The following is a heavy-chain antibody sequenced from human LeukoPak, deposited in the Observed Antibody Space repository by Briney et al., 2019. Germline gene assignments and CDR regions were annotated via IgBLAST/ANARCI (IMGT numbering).Heavy chain of an antibody. CDR1: GFTVSNNY. J-gene: IGHJ3*02. V-gene: IGHV3-53*01. CDR3: VRVRIYSYGLLGAFDI. CDR2: IYSGGYT. D-gene: IGHD5-18*01. Sequence: GGSLRLSCAASGFTVSNNYMNWVRQAPGKGLEWVSVIYSGGYTSYADSVKGRFTISRDNSKNTLYLQMNSLRAEDTAVYYCVRVRIYSYGLLGAFDIWGQGTMVTVSS.